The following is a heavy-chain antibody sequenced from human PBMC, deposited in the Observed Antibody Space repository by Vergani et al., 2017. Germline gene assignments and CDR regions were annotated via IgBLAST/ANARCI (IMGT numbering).Heavy chain of an antibody. CDR2: ISGSGGST. V-gene: IGHV3-23*01. Sequence: EVQLLESGGGLVQPGGSLRLSCAASGFTFSSYAMRWVRQAPGKGLEWVSAISGSGGSTYYADSVKGRFTISRDNSKITLYLQMNILRAEDTAVYYCAKAIAVAYLPYWYFVLWGRGTLVTVSS. D-gene: IGHD6-19*01. J-gene: IGHJ2*01. CDR1: GFTFSSYA. CDR3: AKAIAVAYLPYWYFVL.